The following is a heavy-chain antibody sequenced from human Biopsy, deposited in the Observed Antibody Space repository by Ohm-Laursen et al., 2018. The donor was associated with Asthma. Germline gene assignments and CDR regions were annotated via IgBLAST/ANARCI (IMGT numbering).Heavy chain of an antibody. CDR1: GLTFRNYG. Sequence: SLRLSCAASGLTFRNYGMHWVRQAPGKGLEWVALISFDGSTKYFADSVKGRFTISRDNSKNTLDLQMNSLRAEDTAVYYCAGQYGGDSPPLEWGQGTLVTVSS. CDR3: AGQYGGDSPPLE. CDR2: ISFDGSTK. V-gene: IGHV3-30*03. J-gene: IGHJ4*02. D-gene: IGHD4-23*01.